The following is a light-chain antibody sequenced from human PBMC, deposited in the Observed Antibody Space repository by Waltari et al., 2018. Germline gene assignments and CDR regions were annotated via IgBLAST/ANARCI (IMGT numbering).Light chain of an antibody. V-gene: IGKV1-16*01. Sequence: DIQMTQSPSSLSASVGDTITITCQTNQGIGNNLNWFRQKPGKAPELLIYMTSSLQNGIPFRFSGSGSGTDFTLTISSLQPEDFVTYICQQGDTFPPTFGGGTKVE. CDR1: QGIGNN. J-gene: IGKJ4*01. CDR2: MTS. CDR3: QQGDTFPPT.